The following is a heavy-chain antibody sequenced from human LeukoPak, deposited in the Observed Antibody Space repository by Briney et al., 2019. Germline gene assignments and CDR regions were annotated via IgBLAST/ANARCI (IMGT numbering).Heavy chain of an antibody. J-gene: IGHJ4*02. Sequence: SETLSLTCTVSGVSISSTNSYWGWIHQSPRTGLEWIGNIYSSGSTYYNSSLKSRVTISIDTSENQFSLKLTSVTAADTAVYYCARKREGPTTGIDYWGQGTLVTVSS. D-gene: IGHD1-26*01. V-gene: IGHV4-39*07. CDR1: GVSISSTNSY. CDR3: ARKREGPTTGIDY. CDR2: IYSSGST.